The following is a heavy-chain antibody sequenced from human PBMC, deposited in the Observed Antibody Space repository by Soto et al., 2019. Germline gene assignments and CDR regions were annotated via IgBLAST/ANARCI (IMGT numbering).Heavy chain of an antibody. Sequence: DVQLLESGGGLVQPGGSLRLSCAASGFTLNAYVMTWVRQAPGKGLEWVSAIGGSGGNRYYAGSVRGRFTISRDNSKDTVDLQMNSLRVEDTAVYYCARVASDYINSVDHWGQGILVSVSS. D-gene: IGHD4-4*01. J-gene: IGHJ4*02. CDR1: GFTLNAYV. CDR2: IGGSGGNR. CDR3: ARVASDYINSVDH. V-gene: IGHV3-23*01.